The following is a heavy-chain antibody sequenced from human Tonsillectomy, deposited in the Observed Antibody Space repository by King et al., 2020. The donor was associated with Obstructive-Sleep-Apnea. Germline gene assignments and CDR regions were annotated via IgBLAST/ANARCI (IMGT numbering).Heavy chain of an antibody. J-gene: IGHJ4*02. CDR2: IRYDGSNN. V-gene: IGHV3-30*02. Sequence: VQLVESGGGVVQPGGSLRLSCAASGFTFSIYGMHWVRQAPGKGLEWVAFIRYDGSNNYYADSVKGRFTISRDNSKNTLYVQMNSLRAGDTAVYYCAKAGYSSGWYDYWGQGTLVTVSS. D-gene: IGHD6-19*01. CDR1: GFTFSIYG. CDR3: AKAGYSSGWYDY.